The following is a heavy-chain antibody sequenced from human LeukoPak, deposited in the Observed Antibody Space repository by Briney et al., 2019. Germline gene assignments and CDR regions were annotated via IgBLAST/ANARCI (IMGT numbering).Heavy chain of an antibody. Sequence: PGGSLRLSCAASGFSFTTYGMSWVRQAPGKGLEWVANIKRDGSEKYYVDSVKGRFTISRDNAKNSLYLQMNSLRAEDTAVYYCAKSGLNRFDYWGQGTLVTVSS. V-gene: IGHV3-7*03. CDR1: GFSFTTYG. CDR2: IKRDGSEK. CDR3: AKSGLNRFDY. J-gene: IGHJ4*02. D-gene: IGHD2-15*01.